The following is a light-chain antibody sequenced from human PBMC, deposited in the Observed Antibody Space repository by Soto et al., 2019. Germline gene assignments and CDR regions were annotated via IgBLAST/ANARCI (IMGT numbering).Light chain of an antibody. V-gene: IGLV2-14*03. J-gene: IGLJ1*01. CDR1: NSDIGAHDY. Sequence: QSLLTQPASVYGSPGQSITISCSGTNSDIGAHDYVSWYQQHPGKTPKLIIYNVNNRPSGVSFRFSGSKSANTASLTISGLQTEDEADYYCLSHTTRRIYVFGPGTKVTV. CDR3: LSHTTRRIYV. CDR2: NVN.